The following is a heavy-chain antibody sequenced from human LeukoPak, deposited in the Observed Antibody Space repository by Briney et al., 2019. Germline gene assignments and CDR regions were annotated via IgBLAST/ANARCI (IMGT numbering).Heavy chain of an antibody. V-gene: IGHV3-48*02. CDR1: GFTFSSYA. Sequence: GGSLRLSCAASGFTFSSYAMSWVRQAPGKGLEWVSYISISSTTIYYADSVKGRFTFSRDNAKNSLYLQMNSLRDEDTAAYYCARAGRLQYGDYVAFDYWGQGTLVTVSS. CDR2: ISISSTTI. J-gene: IGHJ4*02. D-gene: IGHD4-17*01. CDR3: ARAGRLQYGDYVAFDY.